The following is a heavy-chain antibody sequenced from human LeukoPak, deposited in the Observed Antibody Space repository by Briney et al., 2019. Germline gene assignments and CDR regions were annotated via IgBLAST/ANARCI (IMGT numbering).Heavy chain of an antibody. CDR3: ASSEGYYDILTGFIDY. CDR2: IYSGGST. CDR1: GFTVSSNY. D-gene: IGHD3-9*01. Sequence: GGSLRLSCAASGFTVSSNYMSWVRQAPGKGLEWVSVIYSGGSTYYADSVKGRFTISRDNSKNTLYLQMNSLRAEDTAVYYCASSEGYYDILTGFIDYWGQGTLATVSS. V-gene: IGHV3-66*01. J-gene: IGHJ4*02.